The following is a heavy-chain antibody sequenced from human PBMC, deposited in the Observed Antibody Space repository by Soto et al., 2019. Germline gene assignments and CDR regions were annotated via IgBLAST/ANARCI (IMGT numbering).Heavy chain of an antibody. CDR1: GFTFDDYA. CDR3: AKDYSYSSGSYHLDY. V-gene: IGHV3-9*01. D-gene: IGHD6-19*01. CDR2: ISWNSGSI. Sequence: GGSLRLSCAASGFTFDDYAMHWVRQAPGKGLEWVSGISWNSGSIGYADSVKGRFTISRDNAKNSLYLQMNSLRAEDTALYYCAKDYSYSSGSYHLDYWGQGTLVTVSS. J-gene: IGHJ4*02.